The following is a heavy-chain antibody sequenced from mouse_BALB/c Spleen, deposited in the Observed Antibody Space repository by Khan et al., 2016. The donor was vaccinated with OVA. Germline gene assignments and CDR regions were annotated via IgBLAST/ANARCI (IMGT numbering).Heavy chain of an antibody. J-gene: IGHJ2*01. CDR3: TRIYRSDFDY. CDR2: INPHIGET. D-gene: IGHD1-1*01. CDR1: GYSFTGYF. V-gene: IGHV1-20*02. Sequence: VQLQQSGPELVRPGASVKISCKASGYSFTGYFMNWVMQSHGKSLEWIGRINPHIGETFYNQRFRDKATLTVDESSSTAYMELPSLASEDSAVYYYTRIYRSDFDYWGQGTTLTVSS.